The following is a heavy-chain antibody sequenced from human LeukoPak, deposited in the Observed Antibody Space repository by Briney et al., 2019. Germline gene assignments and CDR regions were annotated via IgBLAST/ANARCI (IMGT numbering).Heavy chain of an antibody. V-gene: IGHV3-9*01. CDR2: ISWNSGSI. Sequence: GGSLRLSCAASGFTFDDYAMHWARQAPGKGLEWVSGISWNSGSIGYADSVKGRFTISRDNAKNSLYLQMNSLRAEDTALYYCAKDTRTGYYNPLFDYWGQGTLVTVSS. CDR1: GFTFDDYA. D-gene: IGHD3/OR15-3a*01. J-gene: IGHJ4*02. CDR3: AKDTRTGYYNPLFDY.